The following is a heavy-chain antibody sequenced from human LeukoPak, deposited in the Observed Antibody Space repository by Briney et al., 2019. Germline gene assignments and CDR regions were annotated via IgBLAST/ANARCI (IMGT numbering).Heavy chain of an antibody. CDR3: ARSDTYSSSWPFDY. CDR1: GFTFSSYS. CDR2: ISSSSSYI. Sequence: GGSLRLSCAASGFTFSSYSMNWVRQAPWKGLEWVSSISSSSSYIYYADSVKGRFTISRDNAKNSLYLQMNSLRAEDTAVHYCARSDTYSSSWPFDYWGQGTLVTVSS. D-gene: IGHD6-13*01. V-gene: IGHV3-21*01. J-gene: IGHJ4*02.